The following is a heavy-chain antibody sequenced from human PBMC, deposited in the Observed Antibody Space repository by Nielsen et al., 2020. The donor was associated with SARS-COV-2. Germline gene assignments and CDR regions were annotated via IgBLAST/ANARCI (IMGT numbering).Heavy chain of an antibody. J-gene: IGHJ6*03. CDR3: AKDFSYYYYYMDV. Sequence: GGSLRLSCAASGFTFSGSAMHWVRQASGKGLEWVGRIRSKANSYATAYAASVKGRFTISRDDSKNTAYLQMNSLKTEDTAVYYCAKDFSYYYYYMDVWGKGTTVTVSS. D-gene: IGHD3-3*01. CDR2: IRSKANSYAT. CDR1: GFTFSGSA. V-gene: IGHV3-73*01.